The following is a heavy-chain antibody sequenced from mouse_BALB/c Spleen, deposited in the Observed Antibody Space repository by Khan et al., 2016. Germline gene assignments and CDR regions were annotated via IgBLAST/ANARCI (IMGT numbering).Heavy chain of an antibody. CDR3: AREDYGNYGDYFDY. Sequence: EVELVESGGGLVKPGGSLKLSCAASGFTFRNYAMSWVRQTPEKRLEWVASISTGDSTYYGDSVKGRFTISSDNARNILYLQMSSLRSEDTAMFYCAREDYGNYGDYFDYWGQGTTLTVSS. CDR1: GFTFRNYA. D-gene: IGHD2-1*01. CDR2: ISTGDST. V-gene: IGHV5-6-5*01. J-gene: IGHJ2*01.